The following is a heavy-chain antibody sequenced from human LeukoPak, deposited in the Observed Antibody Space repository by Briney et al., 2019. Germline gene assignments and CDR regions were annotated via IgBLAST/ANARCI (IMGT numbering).Heavy chain of an antibody. D-gene: IGHD1-14*01. CDR1: GGTFSSYA. CDR3: AREYMWIVASGKDRNYYYYYGMDV. Sequence: ASVKVSCKASGGTFSSYAINWVRQATGQGLEWMGWMNPNSGNTGYAQKFQGRVTMTRNTSISTAYMELSSLRSEDTAVYYCAREYMWIVASGKDRNYYYYYGMDVWGQGTTVTVSS. CDR2: MNPNSGNT. J-gene: IGHJ6*02. V-gene: IGHV1-8*02.